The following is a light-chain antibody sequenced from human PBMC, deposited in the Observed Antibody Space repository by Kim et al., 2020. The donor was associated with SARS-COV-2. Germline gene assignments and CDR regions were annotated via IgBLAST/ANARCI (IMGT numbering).Light chain of an antibody. Sequence: VTISCTGSSSNSGAGYDVHWYQQLPGTAPKLLIYGNNNRPSGVPDRFSGSKSGTSASLAITGLQAEDEADYYCQSYDSSLSGSGVFGGGTKLTVL. CDR3: QSYDSSLSGSGV. CDR2: GNN. J-gene: IGLJ3*02. CDR1: SSNSGAGYD. V-gene: IGLV1-40*01.